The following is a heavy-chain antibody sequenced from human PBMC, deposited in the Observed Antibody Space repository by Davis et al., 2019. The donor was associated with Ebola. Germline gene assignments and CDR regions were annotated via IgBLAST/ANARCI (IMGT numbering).Heavy chain of an antibody. D-gene: IGHD5-18*01. CDR3: ASIVRRLATAWDDY. Sequence: GESLKISCAASGFTVSSHYMSWVRQAPGKGLEWVSVIYSGGSTYYADSVKGRFTISRHNSKNTLYLQMNSLRAKDTAVYYCASIVRRLATAWDDYWGQGTLVTVSS. J-gene: IGHJ4*02. V-gene: IGHV3-53*04. CDR2: IYSGGST. CDR1: GFTVSSHY.